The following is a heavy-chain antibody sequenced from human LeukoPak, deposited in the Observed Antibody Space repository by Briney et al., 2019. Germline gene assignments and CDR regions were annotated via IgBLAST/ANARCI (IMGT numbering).Heavy chain of an antibody. CDR1: GGSISSSSYY. V-gene: IGHV4-61*05. CDR2: IYYSGST. Sequence: SETLSLTCTVSGGSISSSSYYWGWIRQPPGKGLEWIGYIYYSGSTNYNPSLKSRVTISVDTSKNQFSLKLSSVTAADTAVYYCARVYSIHWYFDLWGRGTLVTVSS. CDR3: ARVYSIHWYFDL. D-gene: IGHD4-11*01. J-gene: IGHJ2*01.